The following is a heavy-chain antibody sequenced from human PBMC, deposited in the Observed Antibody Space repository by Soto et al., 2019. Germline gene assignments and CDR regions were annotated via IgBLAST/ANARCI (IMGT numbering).Heavy chain of an antibody. V-gene: IGHV1-18*01. J-gene: IGHJ4*02. CDR2: INAYIATT. D-gene: IGHD2-21*02. Sequence: QVQLVQSGGEVKKPGASVKVSCKASGYTFINYGITWVREAPGQGLEWLAWINAYIATTDNAQKFQGRVNMTTDTSTRTAYREPMILAAEDAAVYYHAGEDGDTFDYWGQGTVVTVSS. CDR1: GYTFINYG. CDR3: AGEDGDTFDY.